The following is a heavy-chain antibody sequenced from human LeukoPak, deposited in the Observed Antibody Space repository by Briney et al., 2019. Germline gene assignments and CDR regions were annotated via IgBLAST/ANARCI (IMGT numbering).Heavy chain of an antibody. Sequence: PGGSLRLSCAASGFTFSTYGMHWVRQAPGKGLEWVAVIWNDGSNKYYADSVKGRFTISRDNSKNTLYLQMNTLRAEDTAVYYCVRDSGKYQQLEYIYWGQGTLVTVSS. D-gene: IGHD2-2*01. CDR2: IWNDGSNK. CDR1: GFTFSTYG. V-gene: IGHV3-33*01. J-gene: IGHJ4*02. CDR3: VRDSGKYQQLEYIY.